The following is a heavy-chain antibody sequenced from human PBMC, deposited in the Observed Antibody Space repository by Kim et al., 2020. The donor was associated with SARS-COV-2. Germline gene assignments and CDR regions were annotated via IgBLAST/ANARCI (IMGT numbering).Heavy chain of an antibody. CDR1: GGSISSYY. Sequence: SETLSLTCTVSGGSISSYYWSWIRQPPGKGLEWIGYIYYSGSTNYNPSLKSRVTISVDTSKNQFSLKLSSVTAADTAVYYCARLFSGPGLSMTTVVTAEFDPWGQGTLVTVSS. V-gene: IGHV4-59*08. J-gene: IGHJ5*02. CDR3: ARLFSGPGLSMTTVVTAEFDP. D-gene: IGHD4-17*01. CDR2: IYYSGST.